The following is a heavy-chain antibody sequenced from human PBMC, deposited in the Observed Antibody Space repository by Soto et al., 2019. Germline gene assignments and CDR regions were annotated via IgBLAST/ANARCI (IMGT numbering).Heavy chain of an antibody. CDR3: AKDYGDYNFNYGMDV. CDR1: GFRFSAYA. CDR2: ISYEGSNR. V-gene: IGHV3-30*18. D-gene: IGHD4-17*01. Sequence: GGSLRLSCAASGFRFSAYAMHWVRQAPGKGLEWVAVISYEGSNRFYADSVKGLFTVSRDNSKNMVYLQMNSLRGEDTAVFYCAKDYGDYNFNYGMDVWGQGTTVTVSS. J-gene: IGHJ6*02.